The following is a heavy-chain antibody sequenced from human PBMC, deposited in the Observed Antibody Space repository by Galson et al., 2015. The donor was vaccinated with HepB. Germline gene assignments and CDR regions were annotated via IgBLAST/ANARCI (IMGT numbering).Heavy chain of an antibody. CDR2: MNPNNGNT. V-gene: IGHV1-8*01. CDR3: ARGQGRFYVADAFDI. Sequence: SVKVSCKASGYTFTSYDINWVRQATGQGLEWMGWMNPNNGNTSYAQKFQGRVTMTRNTSIGTAFMDLSTLRSEDTAVYYCARGQGRFYVADAFDIWGQGTMVTVSS. CDR1: GYTFTSYD. D-gene: IGHD2/OR15-2a*01. J-gene: IGHJ3*02.